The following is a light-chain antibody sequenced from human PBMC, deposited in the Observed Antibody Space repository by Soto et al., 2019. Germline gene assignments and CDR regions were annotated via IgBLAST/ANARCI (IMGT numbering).Light chain of an antibody. CDR1: SSDVGSYNL. CDR3: CSYVRSSTLL. J-gene: IGLJ2*01. V-gene: IGLV2-23*02. Sequence: QSVLTQPASVSGSPGQSITISCTGTSSDVGSYNLVSWYQQHPGNAPKLIIYEVTKRPSGVSDHFSGSKSDNMASLTISGLQAEDEADYYCCSYVRSSTLLLGGGTKVTVL. CDR2: EVT.